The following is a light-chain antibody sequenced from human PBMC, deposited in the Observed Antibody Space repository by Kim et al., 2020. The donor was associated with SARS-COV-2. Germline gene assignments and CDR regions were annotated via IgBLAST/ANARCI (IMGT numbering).Light chain of an antibody. Sequence: QSALTQPASVSGSPGQSITISCTGSSSDIGTHRYVSWYQQHPGKAPKLIIYDVSERPSGVSYRFSGSKSGNTASLTISGLQAEDEGDYYCSSYIRSSSFAFGGGTKVTVL. J-gene: IGLJ3*02. CDR3: SSYIRSSSFA. V-gene: IGLV2-14*03. CDR2: DVS. CDR1: SSDIGTHRY.